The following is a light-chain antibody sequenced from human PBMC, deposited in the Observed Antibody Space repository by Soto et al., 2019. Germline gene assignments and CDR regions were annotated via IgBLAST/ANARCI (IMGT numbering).Light chain of an antibody. CDR1: QSVSSN. CDR3: QQYHNWWT. Sequence: IERTQSPATLSVSPGERATLSCRASQSVSSNFVWYQQPPGQAPRLLIYGASTRVTGIPARFSGSGSGTEFTLTISSLQSEDFAVYYCQQYHNWWTFGQGTKVDI. V-gene: IGKV3-15*01. CDR2: GAS. J-gene: IGKJ1*01.